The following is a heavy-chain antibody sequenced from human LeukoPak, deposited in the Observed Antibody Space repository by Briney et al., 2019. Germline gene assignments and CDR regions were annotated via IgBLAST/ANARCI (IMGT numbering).Heavy chain of an antibody. Sequence: SVKVSCKASGGTFSSYAISWVQQAPGQGLEWMGGIIPIFGTANYAQKFQGRVTITADESTSTAYMELSSLRSEDTAVYYCARTRPITVFGVVESDYWGQGTLVTVSS. V-gene: IGHV1-69*13. CDR1: GGTFSSYA. J-gene: IGHJ4*02. D-gene: IGHD3-3*01. CDR2: IIPIFGTA. CDR3: ARTRPITVFGVVESDY.